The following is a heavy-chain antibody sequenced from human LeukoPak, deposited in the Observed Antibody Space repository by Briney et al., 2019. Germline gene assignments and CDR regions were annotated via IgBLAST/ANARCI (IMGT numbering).Heavy chain of an antibody. J-gene: IGHJ4*02. D-gene: IGHD5-12*01. CDR3: AKDLSARIEYSGYGD. CDR1: GFTFSSYG. V-gene: IGHV3-30*18. Sequence: GGSLRLSCAASGFTFSSYGMHWVRQAPGKGLECVAVISYDGSNKYYADSVKGRFTISRDNSENTLYLQMNSLRAEDTAVYYCAKDLSARIEYSGYGDWGQGTLVTVSS. CDR2: ISYDGSNK.